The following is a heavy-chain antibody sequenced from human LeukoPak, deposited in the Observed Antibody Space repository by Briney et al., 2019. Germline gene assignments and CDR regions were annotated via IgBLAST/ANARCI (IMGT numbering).Heavy chain of an antibody. V-gene: IGHV1-69*05. Sequence: SVKVSCKASGGTFSSYAISWVRQAPGQGLEWMGRIIPIFGTANYAQKFQGRVTITTDESTSTAYMELSSLRSEDKAVYYCARFDIGSKYSSGWLNAFDIWGEGTMVTVSS. D-gene: IGHD6-19*01. J-gene: IGHJ3*02. CDR3: ARFDIGSKYSSGWLNAFDI. CDR1: GGTFSSYA. CDR2: IIPIFGTA.